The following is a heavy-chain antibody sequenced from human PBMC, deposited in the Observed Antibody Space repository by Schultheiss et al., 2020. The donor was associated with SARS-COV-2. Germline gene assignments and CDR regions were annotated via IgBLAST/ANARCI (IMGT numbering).Heavy chain of an antibody. CDR3: ARTGHYFDNSGIDY. CDR1: GYSISSGYY. Sequence: GSLRLSCAVSGYSISSGYYWGWIRQPPGKGLEWIGSIYHSGSTYYNPSLKSRVTISVDTSKNQFSLKLSSVTAADTAVYYCARTGHYFDNSGIDYWGQGTLVTVSS. CDR2: IYHSGST. V-gene: IGHV4-38-2*01. J-gene: IGHJ4*02. D-gene: IGHD3-22*01.